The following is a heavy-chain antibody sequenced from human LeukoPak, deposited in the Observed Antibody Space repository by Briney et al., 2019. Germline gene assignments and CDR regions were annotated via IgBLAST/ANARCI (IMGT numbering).Heavy chain of an antibody. CDR3: AGEPFDLGYMDV. CDR2: IYSGGST. J-gene: IGHJ6*03. V-gene: IGHV3-66*02. D-gene: IGHD3-16*01. CDR1: GFTVSSNY. Sequence: GGSLRLSCAASGFTVSSNYMSWVRQAPGKGLEWVSVIYSGGSTYYADSGKGRFTIFRDNSKNTLYLQMNSLRAEDTAVYYCAGEPFDLGYMDVWGKGTTVTVSS.